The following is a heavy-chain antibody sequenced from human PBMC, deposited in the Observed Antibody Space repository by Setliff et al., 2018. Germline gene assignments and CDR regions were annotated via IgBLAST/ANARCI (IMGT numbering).Heavy chain of an antibody. CDR2: IYYSGST. CDR3: AREVTGSSSSFEGAFDI. J-gene: IGHJ3*02. V-gene: IGHV4-59*12. Sequence: SETLSLTCTVSGGSISSYYWSWIWQPPGKGLEWIGSIYYSGSTYYNPSLKGRVTISVDTSKNQFSLKLSSVTAADTAVYYCAREVTGSSSSFEGAFDIWGQGTMVTVSS. CDR1: GGSISSYY. D-gene: IGHD6-13*01.